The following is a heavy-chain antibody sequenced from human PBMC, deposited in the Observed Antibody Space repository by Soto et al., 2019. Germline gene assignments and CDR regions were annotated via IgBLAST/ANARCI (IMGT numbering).Heavy chain of an antibody. Sequence: QLQLQESGSGLVKPSETLSLTCIVSNGSISSRSSYWGWIRQTPGKGLEWIGSIYYIGNTYYNPSLTSRVTISIDTSKTQFSLKMNSVTAADTAVYFCGGQDYGAKGYYFENWCQGALVTVSS. V-gene: IGHV4-39*01. J-gene: IGHJ4*02. D-gene: IGHD4-17*01. CDR3: GGQDYGAKGYYFEN. CDR2: IYYIGNT. CDR1: NGSISSRSSY.